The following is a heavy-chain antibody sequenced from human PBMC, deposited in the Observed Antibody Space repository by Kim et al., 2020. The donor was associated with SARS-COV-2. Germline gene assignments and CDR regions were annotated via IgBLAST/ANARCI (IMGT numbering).Heavy chain of an antibody. Sequence: GGSLRLSCVASGFTFSSSWMSWVRQAPGKGLEWVARIKSRTDGGKTDYAAPVQGRFSISRADYKNTLFLHMNSLRHEYTAVCYCTTDRGAGGHYWGQGTL. J-gene: IGHJ4*02. CDR2: IKSRTDGGKT. CDR3: TTDRGAGGHY. D-gene: IGHD1-26*01. V-gene: IGHV3-15*01. CDR1: GFTFSSSW.